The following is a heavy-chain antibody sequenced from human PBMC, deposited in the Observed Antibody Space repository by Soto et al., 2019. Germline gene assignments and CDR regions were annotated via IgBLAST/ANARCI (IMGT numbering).Heavy chain of an antibody. D-gene: IGHD4-17*01. CDR3: VAGPIYGGKLLDY. V-gene: IGHV4-59*12. CDR1: GGSISSYY. CDR2: IYYSGST. Sequence: SETLSLTCTVSGGSISSYYWSWIRQPPGKGLEWIGYIYYSGSTNYNPSLKSRVTISVDRSKNQFSLKLSSVTAADTAVYYCVAGPIYGGKLLDYWGQGTLVTVSS. J-gene: IGHJ4*02.